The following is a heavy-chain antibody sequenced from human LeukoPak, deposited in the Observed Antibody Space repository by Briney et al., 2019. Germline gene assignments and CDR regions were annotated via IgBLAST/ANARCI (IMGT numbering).Heavy chain of an antibody. CDR1: GYTFTSYG. V-gene: IGHV1-18*01. Sequence: ASVKVSCKASGYTFTSYGISWVRQAPGQGLEWMGWISAYNGNTNYAQKLQGRVTMTTDTSTSTAYMELRSLRSDDTAVYYCARDMLEDSSGWCFSDYWGQGTLVTVSS. D-gene: IGHD6-19*01. CDR3: ARDMLEDSSGWCFSDY. J-gene: IGHJ4*02. CDR2: ISAYNGNT.